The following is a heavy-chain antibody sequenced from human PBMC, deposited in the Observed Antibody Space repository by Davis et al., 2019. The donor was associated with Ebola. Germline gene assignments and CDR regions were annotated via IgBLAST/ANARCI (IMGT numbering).Heavy chain of an antibody. D-gene: IGHD3-16*01. CDR2: IYYSGST. Sequence: PSETLSLTCTVSGGSISSYYWNWIRQSPGKGLEWIGYIYYSGSTNYNPSLKSRVTLSVDTSKNQLSLKLSSVTAADTAVYYCARGDDYPFYMDVWGKGTTVTVSS. V-gene: IGHV4-59*01. CDR3: ARGDDYPFYMDV. CDR1: GGSISSYY. J-gene: IGHJ6*03.